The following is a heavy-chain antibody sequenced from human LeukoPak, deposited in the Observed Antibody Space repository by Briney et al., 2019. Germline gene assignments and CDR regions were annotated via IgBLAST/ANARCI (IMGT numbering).Heavy chain of an antibody. Sequence: ASVKVSCKASGDTFSSYAISWVRQAPGQGLEWMGGIIPIFGTTNYAQKLQGRVTITADESTSTAYMELSNLRSEDTAVYYCAREEEAYDSSGYYALPHAFDIWGQGTMVTVSS. V-gene: IGHV1-69*13. CDR2: IIPIFGTT. D-gene: IGHD3-22*01. J-gene: IGHJ3*02. CDR3: AREEEAYDSSGYYALPHAFDI. CDR1: GDTFSSYA.